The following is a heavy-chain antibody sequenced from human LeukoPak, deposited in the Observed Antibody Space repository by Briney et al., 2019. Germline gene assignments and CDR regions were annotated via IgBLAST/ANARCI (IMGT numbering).Heavy chain of an antibody. V-gene: IGHV3-66*02. CDR1: GFTVSSNY. D-gene: IGHD6-19*01. Sequence: PGGSLRLSCAASGFTVSSNYMSWVRQAPGKGLEWVSVIYSGGSTYYADSVKGRFTISRDNSKNTLYLQMNSLRAEDTAVYYCARRMTVAGTRWFDPWGQGTLVTVSS. J-gene: IGHJ5*02. CDR3: ARRMTVAGTRWFDP. CDR2: IYSGGST.